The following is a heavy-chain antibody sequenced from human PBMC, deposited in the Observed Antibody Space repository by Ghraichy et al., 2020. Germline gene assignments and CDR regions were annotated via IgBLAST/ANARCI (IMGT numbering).Heavy chain of an antibody. D-gene: IGHD2-15*01. CDR1: GFTFSSYS. J-gene: IGHJ6*02. CDR2: ISSSSSYI. Sequence: GSLRLSCAASGFTFSSYSMNWVRQAPGKGLEWVSSISSSSSYIYYADSVKGQFTISRDNAKNSLYLQMNSLRAEDTAVYYCARVREYCSGGSCHGMDVWGQGTTVTVSS. CDR3: ARVREYCSGGSCHGMDV. V-gene: IGHV3-21*01.